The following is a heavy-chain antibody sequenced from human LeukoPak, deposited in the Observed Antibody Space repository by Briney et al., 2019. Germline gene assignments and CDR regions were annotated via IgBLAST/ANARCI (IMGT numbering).Heavy chain of an antibody. D-gene: IGHD1-26*01. CDR1: GYSISSGYY. Sequence: PSGTLSLTCAVSGYSISSGYYWGWIRQPPGKGLEWIGSIYHSGSTYYNPSLKSRVTISVDTSKNQFSLKLSSVTAADTAGYYCARDSGSYERDYWGQGTLVTVSS. CDR3: ARDSGSYERDY. CDR2: IYHSGST. V-gene: IGHV4-38-2*01. J-gene: IGHJ4*02.